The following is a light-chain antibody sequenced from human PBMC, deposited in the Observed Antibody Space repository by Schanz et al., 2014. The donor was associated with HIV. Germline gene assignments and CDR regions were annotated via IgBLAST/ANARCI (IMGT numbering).Light chain of an antibody. CDR3: QQYNDWPPIT. Sequence: PGERATLSCRASQSVTRGYLAWYQQKPGQAPRLLIYGASTRVTGIPARFSGSGSGTEFTLTISSLQSEDFAVYYCQQYNDWPPITFGQGTRLEIK. CDR1: QSVTRGY. V-gene: IGKV3-15*01. J-gene: IGKJ5*01. CDR2: GAS.